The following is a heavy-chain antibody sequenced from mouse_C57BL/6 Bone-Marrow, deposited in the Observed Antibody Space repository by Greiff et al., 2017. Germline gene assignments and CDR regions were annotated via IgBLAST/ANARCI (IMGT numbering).Heavy chain of an antibody. J-gene: IGHJ4*01. CDR2: INPGSGGT. CDR3: ARKGSSGPRAMDY. Sequence: QVQLKQSGAELVRPGPSVKVSCKASGYAFTNYLIEWVKQRPGQGLEWIGVINPGSGGTTYNEKFKGKATLTADKPSSTAYMQLSSLTSEDSAVYFCARKGSSGPRAMDYWGQGTSVTVSS. CDR1: GYAFTNYL. D-gene: IGHD3-2*02. V-gene: IGHV1-54*01.